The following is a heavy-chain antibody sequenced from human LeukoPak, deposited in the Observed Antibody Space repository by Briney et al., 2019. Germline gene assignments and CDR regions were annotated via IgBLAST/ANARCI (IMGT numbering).Heavy chain of an antibody. CDR3: ARDPRHGDYGDY. CDR2: ISSSGSTI. Sequence: TGGSLRLSCAASGFTFSSYEMNWVRQAPGKGLEWVSYISSSGSTIYYADSVKGRFTISRDNAKDSLYLQMNSLRAEDTAVYYCARDPRHGDYGDYWGQGTLVTVSS. D-gene: IGHD4-17*01. V-gene: IGHV3-48*03. CDR1: GFTFSSYE. J-gene: IGHJ4*02.